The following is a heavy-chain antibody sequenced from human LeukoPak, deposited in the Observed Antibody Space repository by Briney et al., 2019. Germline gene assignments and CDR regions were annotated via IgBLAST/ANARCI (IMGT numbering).Heavy chain of an antibody. V-gene: IGHV3-21*01. CDR2: ISSSSSYI. D-gene: IGHD3-10*01. CDR3: AAGSRIGGDAFDI. CDR1: GFTFSSYS. J-gene: IGHJ3*02. Sequence: GGSLRLSCAASGFTFSSYSMNWVRQAPGKGLEWVSSISSSSSYIYYADSVKGRFTISRDNAKNSLYLQMNSLRAEDTAVYYCAAGSRIGGDAFDIWGQGTMVTVSS.